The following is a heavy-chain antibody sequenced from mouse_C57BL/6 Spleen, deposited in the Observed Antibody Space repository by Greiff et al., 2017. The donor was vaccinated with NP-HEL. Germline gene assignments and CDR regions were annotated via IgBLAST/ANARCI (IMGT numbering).Heavy chain of an antibody. J-gene: IGHJ3*01. CDR1: GFTFSNYW. CDR3: TAPAAWFAY. CDR2: IRLKSDNYAT. V-gene: IGHV6-3*01. Sequence: DVHLVESGGGLVQPGGSMKLSCVASGFTFSNYWMNWVRQSPEKGLEWVAQIRLKSDNYATHYAESVKGRFTISRDDSKSSVYLQMNNLRAEDTGIYYCTAPAAWFAYWGQGTLVTVSA.